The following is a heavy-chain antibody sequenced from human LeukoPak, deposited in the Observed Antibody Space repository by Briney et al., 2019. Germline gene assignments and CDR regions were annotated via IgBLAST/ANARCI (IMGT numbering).Heavy chain of an antibody. Sequence: KPSETLSLTCTVSGGSISNYYWSWIRQPPGKGLEWIGYIYYSGSTYYNPSLKSRVTISVDTSKNQFSLKLSSVTAADTAVYYCAGQVATITPRHWGQGTLVTVSS. CDR3: AGQVATITPRH. CDR2: IYYSGST. J-gene: IGHJ4*02. V-gene: IGHV4-30-4*08. CDR1: GGSISNYY. D-gene: IGHD5-12*01.